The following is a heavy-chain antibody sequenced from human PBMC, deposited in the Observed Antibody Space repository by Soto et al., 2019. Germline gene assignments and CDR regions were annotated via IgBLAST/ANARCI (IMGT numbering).Heavy chain of an antibody. V-gene: IGHV3-33*01. CDR1: GFTFSSYG. CDR3: ARGRGRWFGELFYYYGMDV. CDR2: IWYDGSNK. D-gene: IGHD3-10*01. J-gene: IGHJ6*02. Sequence: GGSLRLSCAASGFTFSSYGMHWVRQAPGKGLEWVAVIWYDGSNKYYADSVKGRFTISRDNSKNTLYLQMNSLRAEDTAVYFCARGRGRWFGELFYYYGMDVWGQGTTVTVSS.